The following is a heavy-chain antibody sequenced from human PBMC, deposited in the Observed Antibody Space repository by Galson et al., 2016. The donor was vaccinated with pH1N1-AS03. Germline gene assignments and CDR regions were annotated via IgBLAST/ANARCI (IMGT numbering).Heavy chain of an antibody. CDR1: GGSISSGGNY. V-gene: IGHV4-31*03. CDR3: SRGGVNVPTNLEAFDI. Sequence: LSLTCSVSGGSISSGGNYWTWIRQHPGKGLEWIGYIYDSGRSYYNPSLKSRLTISVDTSKNQLSLKLRSVTAADTAVYYCSRGGVNVPTNLEAFDIWGQGTMVTVSS. D-gene: IGHD5-12*01. J-gene: IGHJ3*02. CDR2: IYDSGRS.